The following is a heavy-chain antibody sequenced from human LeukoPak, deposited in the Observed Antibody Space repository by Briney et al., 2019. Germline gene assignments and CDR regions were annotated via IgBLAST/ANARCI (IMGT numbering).Heavy chain of an antibody. V-gene: IGHV4-59*01. CDR3: ARVGSGWY. D-gene: IGHD6-19*01. CDR2: IYYSGST. CDR1: GGSISSYC. J-gene: IGHJ4*02. Sequence: SETLSLTCTVSGGSISSYCWSWIRQPPGKGLEWIGYIYYSGSTNYNPSLKSRVTISVDTSKNQFSLKLSSVTAADTAVYYCARVGSGWYWGQGTLVTVSS.